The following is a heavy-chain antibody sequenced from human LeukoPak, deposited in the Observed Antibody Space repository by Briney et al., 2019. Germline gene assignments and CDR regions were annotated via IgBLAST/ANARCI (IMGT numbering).Heavy chain of an antibody. J-gene: IGHJ4*02. V-gene: IGHV3-21*01. CDR2: ISSSSSYI. CDR1: GFTFSSYS. Sequence: PGGSLRLSCAASGFTFSSYSMNWVRQAPGKGLEWVSSISSSSSYIYYADSVKGRFTISRDNAKNSLYLQMNSLRAEDTAVYYCARDLKYCSGGSCYFDYWGQGTLVTVSS. CDR3: ARDLKYCSGGSCYFDY. D-gene: IGHD2-15*01.